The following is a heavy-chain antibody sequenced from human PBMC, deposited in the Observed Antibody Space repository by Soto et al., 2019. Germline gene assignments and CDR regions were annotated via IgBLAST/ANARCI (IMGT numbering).Heavy chain of an antibody. CDR2: ISTGGSTT. Sequence: EVQLVESGGGLVQPGGSLRLSCAASGFTFSSYNMNWVRQAPGKGLEWVSYISTGGSTTYYADSVKGRFTISRENPKNSLYLQMKGLRDEDPAVYYCARPLPAMVIDHWGQGTLVTVSS. CDR1: GFTFSSYN. CDR3: ARPLPAMVIDH. D-gene: IGHD5-18*01. V-gene: IGHV3-48*02. J-gene: IGHJ4*02.